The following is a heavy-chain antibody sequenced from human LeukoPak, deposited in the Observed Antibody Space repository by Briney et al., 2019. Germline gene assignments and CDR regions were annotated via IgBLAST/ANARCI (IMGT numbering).Heavy chain of an antibody. V-gene: IGHV1-18*01. CDR1: GYTFTSYG. Sequence: ASVKVSCKASGYTFTSYGISWVRQAPGQGLEWMGWISAYNGNTNYAQKLQGRVTMTTDTSTSTAYMELRSLRSDDTAVYYCARDPFAPETTRDCGMDVWGQGTMVTVSS. CDR3: ARDPFAPETTRDCGMDV. D-gene: IGHD4-17*01. J-gene: IGHJ6*02. CDR2: ISAYNGNT.